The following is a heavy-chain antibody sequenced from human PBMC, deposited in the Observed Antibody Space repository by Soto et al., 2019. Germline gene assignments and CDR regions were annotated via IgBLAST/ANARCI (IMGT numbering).Heavy chain of an antibody. CDR1: GGSISSGGYY. Sequence: QVQLQESGPGLVKPSQTLSLTCTVSGGSISSGGYYWSWIRQRPGKGLEWIGYIYYSGSTYYNPSLKSRVTISVDTSQNQFSLKLSSVTAADTAVYYCARSPEATVTAFDFWGLGTQVTVSS. D-gene: IGHD4-17*01. CDR2: IYYSGST. CDR3: ARSPEATVTAFDF. V-gene: IGHV4-31*03. J-gene: IGHJ4*02.